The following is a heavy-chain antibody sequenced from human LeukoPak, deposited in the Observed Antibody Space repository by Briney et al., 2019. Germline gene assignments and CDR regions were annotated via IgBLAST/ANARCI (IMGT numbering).Heavy chain of an antibody. Sequence: SETLSLTCTVSGDSINNYYWSWIRQPPGKGLEWIGYIYYSGSTNYNASLKSRVTISVDTSKNQFSLKLNSVTAADTAVYYCARGGTSSSWYNWGQGTLVTVSS. D-gene: IGHD6-13*01. V-gene: IGHV4-59*01. CDR3: ARGGTSSSWYN. CDR1: GDSINNYY. J-gene: IGHJ4*02. CDR2: IYYSGST.